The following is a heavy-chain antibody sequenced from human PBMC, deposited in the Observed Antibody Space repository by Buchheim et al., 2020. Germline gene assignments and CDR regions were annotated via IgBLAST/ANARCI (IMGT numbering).Heavy chain of an antibody. CDR3: AREAYRLPFDY. V-gene: IGHV3-48*02. CDR2: ISSGSTSI. J-gene: IGHJ4*02. Sequence: EVQLVESGGGLIQPGGSLRLSCAASGFSFNNYGMNWVRQAPGKGLEWLSYISSGSTSIYYADSVKGRFTISRDNVKNSLYLPMNSLRDEDTGVYYCAREAYRLPFDYWGQGTL. CDR1: GFSFNNYG. D-gene: IGHD1-26*01.